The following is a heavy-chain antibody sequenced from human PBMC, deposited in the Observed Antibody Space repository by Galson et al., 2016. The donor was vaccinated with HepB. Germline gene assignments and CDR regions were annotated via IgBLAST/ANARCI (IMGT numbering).Heavy chain of an antibody. Sequence: SGAEVKKPGESLKISCKASGYTFSNYGIGWVRQAPGQGLEWMGWISAYNGNTNYAEKVQDRVTMTTDTSTNTAYLELRSLRSDDTAVYYCARDLYDVWSGYRRYNWFDPWGQGTLVTVSS. CDR2: ISAYNGNT. D-gene: IGHD3-3*01. V-gene: IGHV1-18*01. J-gene: IGHJ5*02. CDR3: ARDLYDVWSGYRRYNWFDP. CDR1: GYTFSNYG.